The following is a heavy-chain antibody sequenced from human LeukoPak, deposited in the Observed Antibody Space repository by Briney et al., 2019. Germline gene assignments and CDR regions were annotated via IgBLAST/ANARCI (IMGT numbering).Heavy chain of an antibody. V-gene: IGHV3-21*01. D-gene: IGHD2-15*01. CDR1: GFTFSDYT. Sequence: GGSLRLSCEASGFTFSDYTMDWVRQAPGKGLEWVSSIDSSSSHIYYADSVKGRFTVSRDNAKNSLYLQMNSLRADDTALYYCGRFRRMLSSMDVWGKGTTVTVSS. J-gene: IGHJ6*03. CDR2: IDSSSSHI. CDR3: GRFRRMLSSMDV.